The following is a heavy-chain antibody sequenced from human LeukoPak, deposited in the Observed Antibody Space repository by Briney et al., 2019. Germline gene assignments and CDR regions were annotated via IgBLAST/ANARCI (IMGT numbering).Heavy chain of an antibody. D-gene: IGHD4-17*01. J-gene: IGHJ6*03. CDR2: IIPLFGTA. CDR1: GGTFGSYA. V-gene: IGHV1-69*13. Sequence: SVKVSCRVSGGTFGSYAINWVRQAPGQGLEWMGGIIPLFGTAIYARTFEGRVTITADESTTTAYMELSSLRSEDTAVYYCARGLYGDYGGDYYHYYMDVWGKGTTVTISS. CDR3: ARGLYGDYGGDYYHYYMDV.